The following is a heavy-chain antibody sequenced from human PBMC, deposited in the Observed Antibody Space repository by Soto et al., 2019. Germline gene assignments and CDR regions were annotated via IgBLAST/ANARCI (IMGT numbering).Heavy chain of an antibody. CDR2: IYPGDSDT. V-gene: IGHV5-51*01. J-gene: IGHJ6*03. CDR3: ARHLRVTMVRVGTPYYYYYYMDV. Sequence: GESLKISCKGSGYSFTSYWIGWVRQMPGKGLEWMGIIYPGDSDTRYSPSFQGQVTISADKSISTAYLQWSSLKASDTAMYYCARHLRVTMVRVGTPYYYYYYMDVWGKGTTVTVSS. D-gene: IGHD3-10*01. CDR1: GYSFTSYW.